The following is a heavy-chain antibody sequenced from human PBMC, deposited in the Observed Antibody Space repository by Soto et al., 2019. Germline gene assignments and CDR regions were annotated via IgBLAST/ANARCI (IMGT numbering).Heavy chain of an antibody. D-gene: IGHD5-18*01. CDR3: AKEPSASFVDTAMVTWFDP. Sequence: GGSLRLSCAASGFPFSSYAMSWVRQAPGKGLEWVSAISGSGGSTYYADSVKGRFTISRDNSKNTLYLQMNSLRAEDTAVYYCAKEPSASFVDTAMVTWFDPWGQGTLVTVSS. CDR1: GFPFSSYA. CDR2: ISGSGGST. J-gene: IGHJ5*02. V-gene: IGHV3-23*01.